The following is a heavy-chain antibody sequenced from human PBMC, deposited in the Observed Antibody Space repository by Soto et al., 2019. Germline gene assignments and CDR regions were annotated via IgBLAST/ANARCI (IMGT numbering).Heavy chain of an antibody. J-gene: IGHJ5*02. CDR1: GGSISSGDYY. CDR2: IYYSGST. Sequence: QVQLQESGPGLVKPSQTLSLTCTVSGGSISSGDYYWSWIRQPPGKGLEWIGYIYYSGSTYYNPSLKSRVTISVYTSKNLFSLKLSSVTAADTAVYYCARGTSSPTTHNWFDPWGQGTLVTVSS. V-gene: IGHV4-30-4*01. CDR3: ARGTSSPTTHNWFDP. D-gene: IGHD6-13*01.